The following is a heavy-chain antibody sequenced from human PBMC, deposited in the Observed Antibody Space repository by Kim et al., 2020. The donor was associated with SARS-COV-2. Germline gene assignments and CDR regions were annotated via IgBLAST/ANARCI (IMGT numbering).Heavy chain of an antibody. CDR1: GFPFRRYW. CDR2: TNEDGTTT. V-gene: IGHV3-74*01. D-gene: IGHD3-10*01. Sequence: GGSLRPSCAASGFPFRRYWMHWVRQVPGKGLVWVSRTNEDGTTTNYADSVKGRFTISRDNAENTLYLQMNSLTAEDTAVYYCARDLSGADDYWGQGTLVT. CDR3: ARDLSGADDY. J-gene: IGHJ4*02.